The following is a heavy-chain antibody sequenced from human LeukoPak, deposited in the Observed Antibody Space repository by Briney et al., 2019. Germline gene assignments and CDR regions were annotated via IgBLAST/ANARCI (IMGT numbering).Heavy chain of an antibody. CDR3: ARGGWIGAFDI. J-gene: IGHJ3*02. CDR2: ISSSSSYI. D-gene: IGHD5-12*01. V-gene: IGHV3-21*01. CDR1: GFTFGSYS. Sequence: GGSLRLSCAASGFTFGSYSMNWVRQAPGKGLEWVSSISSSSSYIYYADSVKGRFTISRDNAKNSLYLQMNSLRAEDTAVYYCARGGWIGAFDIWGQGTMVTVSS.